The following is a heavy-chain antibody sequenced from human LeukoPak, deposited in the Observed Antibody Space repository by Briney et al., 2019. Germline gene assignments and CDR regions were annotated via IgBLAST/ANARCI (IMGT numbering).Heavy chain of an antibody. D-gene: IGHD3-22*01. J-gene: IGHJ4*02. V-gene: IGHV3-23*01. CDR3: AKDQATYYYDSSGYQPLDY. CDR1: GFTFGNFGNYA. CDR2: TSRSGGRT. Sequence: GGSLRLSCAASGFTFGNFGNYAMNWVRQAPGKGLGWVSVTSRSGGRTSYADSVKGRFTISRDNSKNTLYLQMSSLRAEDTAVYYCAKDQATYYYDSSGYQPLDYWGQGTLVTVSS.